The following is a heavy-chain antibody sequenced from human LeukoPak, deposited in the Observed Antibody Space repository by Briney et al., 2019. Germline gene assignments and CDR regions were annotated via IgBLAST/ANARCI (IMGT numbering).Heavy chain of an antibody. D-gene: IGHD2-2*01. J-gene: IGHJ4*02. Sequence: GGSLRLSCAASGFTFSSYGMHWVRQAPGKGLEWVAVIWYDGSNKYYADSVKGRFTISRDNSKNTLYLQMNSLRAEDTAVYYCARVACSSTSCSKYDYWGQGTLVTVSS. CDR3: ARVACSSTSCSKYDY. CDR1: GFTFSSYG. CDR2: IWYDGSNK. V-gene: IGHV3-33*01.